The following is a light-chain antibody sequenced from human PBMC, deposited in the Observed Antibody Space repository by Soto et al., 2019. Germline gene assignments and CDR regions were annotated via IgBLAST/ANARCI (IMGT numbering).Light chain of an antibody. CDR1: QSVASTY. CDR2: TAS. V-gene: IGKV3-20*01. Sequence: VLTQSPGTLSLSPGERATLSCRASQSVASTYIAWYQQKPGQPPRLLIYTASSRATGVPDRFRGSGSGTDFTLTISRLEPEDFAVDYCHQYGPSPLTFGGGTKVEIK. CDR3: HQYGPSPLT. J-gene: IGKJ4*01.